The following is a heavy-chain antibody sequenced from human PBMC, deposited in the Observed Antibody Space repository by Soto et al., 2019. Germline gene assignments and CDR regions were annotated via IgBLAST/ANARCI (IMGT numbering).Heavy chain of an antibody. Sequence: GSLRLSCAASGFTFSSYSMNWVRQAPGKGLEWVSSISSSSSYIYYADSVQGRFTISRDNAKNSLYLQMNSMRAEDTAVYYCARSPGFLGYCSSTSCPYGMDVWGQGTTVTVSS. D-gene: IGHD2-2*01. CDR1: GFTFSSYS. CDR3: ARSPGFLGYCSSTSCPYGMDV. V-gene: IGHV3-21*01. J-gene: IGHJ6*02. CDR2: ISSSSSYI.